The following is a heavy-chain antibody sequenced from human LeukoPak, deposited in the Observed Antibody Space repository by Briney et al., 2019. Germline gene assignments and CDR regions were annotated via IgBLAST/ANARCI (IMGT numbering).Heavy chain of an antibody. CDR1: GGSISSSSYY. V-gene: IGHV4-39*07. J-gene: IGHJ4*02. Sequence: SETLSLTCTVSGGSISSSSYYWGWIRQPPGKGLEWIGSIYYSGSTYYNPSLKSRVTISVDTSKNQFSLKLSSVTAADTAVYYCARDYLILGVAGFDYWGQGTLVTVSS. CDR2: IYYSGST. CDR3: ARDYLILGVAGFDY. D-gene: IGHD6-19*01.